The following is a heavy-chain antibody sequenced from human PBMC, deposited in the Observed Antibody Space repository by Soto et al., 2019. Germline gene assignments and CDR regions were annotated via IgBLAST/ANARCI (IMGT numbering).Heavy chain of an antibody. J-gene: IGHJ4*02. V-gene: IGHV3-11*01. CDR2: ITSSGTTI. CDR3: VRDWNSNY. CDR1: GFTLSDYF. D-gene: IGHD1-7*01. Sequence: PGGSLRLSCAASGFTLSDYFMSWIRQAPGKGLECVSYITSSGTTIYYADSVKGRFTTSRDNAKNSLYLQMNSLRAEDTALYYCVRDWNSNYWGQGTLVTVSS.